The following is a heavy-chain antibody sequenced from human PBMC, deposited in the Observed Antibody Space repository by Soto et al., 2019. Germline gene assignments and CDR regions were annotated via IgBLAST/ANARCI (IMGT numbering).Heavy chain of an antibody. CDR2: ISSSSSTI. CDR1: GFTFSSYS. V-gene: IGHV3-48*02. J-gene: IGHJ6*02. CDR3: ARVEGLLYYDILTSMDV. D-gene: IGHD3-9*01. Sequence: PGGSLRLSCAASGFTFSSYSMNWVRQAPGKGLEWVSYISSSSSTIYYADSVKGRFTISRDNAKNSLYLQMNSLRDEDTAVYYCARVEGLLYYDILTSMDVWGQGTTVTVSS.